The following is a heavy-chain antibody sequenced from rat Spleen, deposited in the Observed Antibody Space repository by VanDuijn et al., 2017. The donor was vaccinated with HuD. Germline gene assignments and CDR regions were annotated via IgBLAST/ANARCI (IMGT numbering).Heavy chain of an antibody. CDR2: ISPSGGGT. D-gene: IGHD1-2*01. V-gene: IGHV5-19*01. CDR1: GFTFSNRY. Sequence: EVQLVESGGGLVQPGRSLKLSCAASGFTFSNRYMAWVRQAPTKGLEWVASISPSGGGTYYPDSVKGRFTISRNNARSTQYLQMDSLRSEDTATYYCAKDRGSWDYYVMDAWGQGASVTVSS. CDR3: AKDRGSWDYYVMDA. J-gene: IGHJ4*01.